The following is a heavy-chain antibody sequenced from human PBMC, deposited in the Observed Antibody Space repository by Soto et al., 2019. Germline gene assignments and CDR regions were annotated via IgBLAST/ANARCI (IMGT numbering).Heavy chain of an antibody. CDR2: IYYSGST. Sequence: QLQLQESGPGLVKPSETLSLTCTVSGGSISSSSYYWGWIRQPPGKGLEWIGSIYYSGSTYYNPSPTSRVTISVDTSKNQFSLKLSSVTAADTAVYYCARLWYGSGSGWFDPWGQGTLVTVSS. J-gene: IGHJ5*02. CDR3: ARLWYGSGSGWFDP. CDR1: GGSISSSSYY. D-gene: IGHD3-10*01. V-gene: IGHV4-39*01.